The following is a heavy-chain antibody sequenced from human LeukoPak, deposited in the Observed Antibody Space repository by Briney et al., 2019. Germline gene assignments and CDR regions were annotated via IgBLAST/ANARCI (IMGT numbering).Heavy chain of an antibody. J-gene: IGHJ4*02. CDR2: IYTSGST. D-gene: IGHD1-26*01. Sequence: PSETLSLTCTVSGGSISSYYWSWIRQPAGKGLEWIGRIYTSGSTNYNTSLKSRVSMSVDTSKNQFSLKLSSVTAADTAVFYCARENSGSYREFDYWGQGTLVTVSS. CDR1: GGSISSYY. CDR3: ARENSGSYREFDY. V-gene: IGHV4-4*07.